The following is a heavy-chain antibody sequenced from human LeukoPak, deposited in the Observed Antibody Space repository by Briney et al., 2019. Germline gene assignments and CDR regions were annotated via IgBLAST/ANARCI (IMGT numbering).Heavy chain of an antibody. J-gene: IGHJ4*02. CDR1: GYTFTGYY. V-gene: IGHV1-2*02. D-gene: IGHD6-19*01. CDR2: INPNSGGT. Sequence: SVQVSCKASGYTFTGYYMHWVRQAPGQGLEWMGWINPNSGGTNYAQKFQGRVTMTRDTSISTAYMELSRLRSDDTAVYYCARVPIAVAERGFDYWGQGTLGSASS. CDR3: ARVPIAVAERGFDY.